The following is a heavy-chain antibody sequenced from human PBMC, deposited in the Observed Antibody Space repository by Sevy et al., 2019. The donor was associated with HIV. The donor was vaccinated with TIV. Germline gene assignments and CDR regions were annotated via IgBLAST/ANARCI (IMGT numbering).Heavy chain of an antibody. V-gene: IGHV3-49*03. CDR3: TREAERITIFGVVIIHDAFDI. J-gene: IGHJ3*02. Sequence: GGSLRLSCTASGFTFGDYAMSWFRQAPGKGLEWVGFIRSKAYGGTTEYAASVKGRFTISRDDSKSIAYLQMNSLKTEDTAVYYCTREAERITIFGVVIIHDAFDIWGQWTMVTVSS. CDR2: IRSKAYGGTT. D-gene: IGHD3-3*01. CDR1: GFTFGDYA.